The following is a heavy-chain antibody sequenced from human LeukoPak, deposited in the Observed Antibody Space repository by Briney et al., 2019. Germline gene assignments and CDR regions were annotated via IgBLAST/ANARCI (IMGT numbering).Heavy chain of an antibody. Sequence: GESLKISCKASGYSFTTFWIGWVRQMPGKGLEWMGIIYPDDSDTRYSPSFQGQVTISADKSINTAYLQWSSLKASDTAKYYCARRGSGALWDYWGQGTLVTVSS. J-gene: IGHJ4*02. CDR3: ARRGSGALWDY. V-gene: IGHV5-51*01. CDR2: IYPDDSDT. CDR1: GYSFTTFW. D-gene: IGHD3-16*01.